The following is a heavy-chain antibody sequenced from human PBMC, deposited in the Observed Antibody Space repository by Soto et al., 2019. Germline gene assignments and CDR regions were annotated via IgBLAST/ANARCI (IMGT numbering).Heavy chain of an antibody. V-gene: IGHV1-18*01. D-gene: IGHD3-10*01. J-gene: IGHJ4*02. CDR2: ISAYNGNI. CDR3: ARGLSRYYGSGSVANQILDY. CDR1: GYTFTSYG. Sequence: ASVKVSCKASGYTFTSYGISWVRQAPGQGLEWMGWISAYNGNINYAQKLQGRVTMTTDTSTSTAYMELRSLRSDDTAVYYCARGLSRYYGSGSVANQILDYWGQGTLVTVSS.